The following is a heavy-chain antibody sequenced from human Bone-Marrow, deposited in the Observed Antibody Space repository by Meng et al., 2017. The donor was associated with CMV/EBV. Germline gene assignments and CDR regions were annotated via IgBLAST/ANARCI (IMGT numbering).Heavy chain of an antibody. CDR1: GFTFSSFW. D-gene: IGHD1-26*01. Sequence: GGSLRLSCIASGFTFSSFWMSWVRQAPGKGLEWVANIKQDGSEKNQVDSVKGRFTISRDNAKNSLYLQMNSLRVEDTALYYCARDVTGSLDYWGQGTLVTVSS. CDR2: IKQDGSEK. CDR3: ARDVTGSLDY. J-gene: IGHJ4*02. V-gene: IGHV3-7*01.